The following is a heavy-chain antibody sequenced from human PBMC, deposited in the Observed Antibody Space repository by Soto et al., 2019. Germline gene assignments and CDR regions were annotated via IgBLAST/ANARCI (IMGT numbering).Heavy chain of an antibody. J-gene: IGHJ4*02. CDR1: GGSISSSNW. CDR2: IYHSGST. D-gene: IGHD6-19*01. Sequence: SETLSLTCAVSGGSISSSNWWSWVRQPPGKGLEWIGEIYHSGSTNYNPSLKSRVTISVDKSKNQFSLKLSAVTAADTAVYYCASIAVAGTGEWDYWGQGTLVTVSS. V-gene: IGHV4-4*02. CDR3: ASIAVAGTGEWDY.